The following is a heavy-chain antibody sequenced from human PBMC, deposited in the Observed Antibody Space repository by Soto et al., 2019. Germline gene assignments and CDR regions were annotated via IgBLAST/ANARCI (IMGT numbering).Heavy chain of an antibody. CDR2: ISSSSSYI. V-gene: IGHV3-21*01. D-gene: IGHD5-12*01. CDR1: GFTFSIYS. J-gene: IGHJ4*02. Sequence: GGSLRLSCAASGFTFSIYSMNWVRQAPGKGLEWVSAISSSSSYIYYADSVKGRFTISRDNAKNSLFLQMNSLRAEDTAVYYCARSPGRDGYNNFDYWGQGTLVTVSS. CDR3: ARSPGRDGYNNFDY.